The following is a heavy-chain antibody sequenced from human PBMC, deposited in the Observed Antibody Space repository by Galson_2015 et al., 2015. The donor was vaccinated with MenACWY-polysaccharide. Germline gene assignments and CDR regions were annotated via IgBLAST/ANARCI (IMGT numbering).Heavy chain of an antibody. J-gene: IGHJ6*02. CDR1: GGSISSSNW. CDR3: ARGPVTTLYGMDV. V-gene: IGHV4-4*02. D-gene: IGHD4-11*01. Sequence: LSLTCAVSGGSISSSNWWSWVRQPPGKGLEWIGEIYHSGSTNYNPSLKSRVTISVDTSKNQFSLKLSSVTAADTAVYYCARGPVTTLYGMDVWGQGTTVTVSS. CDR2: IYHSGST.